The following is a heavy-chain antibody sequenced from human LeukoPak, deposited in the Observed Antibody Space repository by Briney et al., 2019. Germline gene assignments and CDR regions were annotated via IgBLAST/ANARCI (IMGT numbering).Heavy chain of an antibody. CDR2: ISYDGSNK. CDR3: APPAVVTTDY. Sequence: GGSLRLSCAASGFTFSSYAMHWVRQAPGKGLEWVAVISYDGSNKYYADSVKGRFTISRDNSKNTLYLQMNSLRAEDTAVYYCAPPAVVTTDYWGQGTLVTVSS. D-gene: IGHD2-21*02. J-gene: IGHJ4*02. V-gene: IGHV3-30-3*01. CDR1: GFTFSSYA.